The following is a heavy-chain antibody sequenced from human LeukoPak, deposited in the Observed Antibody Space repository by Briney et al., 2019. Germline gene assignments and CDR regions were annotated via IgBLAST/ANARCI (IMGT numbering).Heavy chain of an antibody. J-gene: IGHJ3*02. D-gene: IGHD6-13*01. CDR3: ARDHPAYSSSWYLAFDI. CDR2: IYYSGST. V-gene: IGHV4-31*03. Sequence: PSETLSLTCTVSGGSISSGGYYWSWIRQHPGKGLEWIGYIYYSGSTYYNPSLKSRVTISVDTSKNQFSLKLSSVTAADTAVYYCARDHPAYSSSWYLAFDIWGQGTMVTVSS. CDR1: GGSISSGGYY.